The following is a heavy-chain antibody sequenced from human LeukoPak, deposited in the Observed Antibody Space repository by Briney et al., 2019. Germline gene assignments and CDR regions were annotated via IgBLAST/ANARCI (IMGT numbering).Heavy chain of an antibody. D-gene: IGHD6-6*01. J-gene: IGHJ5*02. V-gene: IGHV3-23*01. CDR1: GFTFNAYA. Sequence: GGSLRLSCAASGFTFNAYAMTWVRQAPGKGLEWVSTLSGRGDSTYYADSVKGRFTISRDNSKSTVSLQMNSLRAEDTAVYYCAKTYSSSSSMWFDPWGQGTLVTVSS. CDR3: AKTYSSSSSMWFDP. CDR2: LSGRGDST.